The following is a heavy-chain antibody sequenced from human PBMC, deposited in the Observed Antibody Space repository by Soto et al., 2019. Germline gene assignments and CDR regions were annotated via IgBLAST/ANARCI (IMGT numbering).Heavy chain of an antibody. D-gene: IGHD6-13*01. J-gene: IGHJ4*02. CDR3: ARDQTGITTAGGGRIDY. Sequence: QVQLVESGGGVVQPGRSLRLSCAASGFTFSSYAMHWVRQAPGKGLECVAVISYDVSNKYYADSVKGRFTISRDNSKNPLYMQMNSLRAEDTAVFYCARDQTGITTAGGGRIDYWGQGSLVNVSS. CDR2: ISYDVSNK. CDR1: GFTFSSYA. V-gene: IGHV3-30-3*01.